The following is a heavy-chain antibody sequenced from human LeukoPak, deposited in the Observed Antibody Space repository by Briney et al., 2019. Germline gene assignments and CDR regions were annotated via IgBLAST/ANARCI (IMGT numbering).Heavy chain of an antibody. CDR3: ARDSSGYYYVFHEGCDY. D-gene: IGHD3-22*01. CDR1: GYTFTSYG. CDR2: ISTYNGNT. J-gene: IGHJ4*02. Sequence: ASVKVSCKASGYTFTSYGISWVRQAPGQGPEWMGWISTYNGNTNYAQKLQGRVTMTTDTSTSTAYMELRSLRSDDTAVYYCARDSSGYYYVFHEGCDYWGQGTLVTVSS. V-gene: IGHV1-18*01.